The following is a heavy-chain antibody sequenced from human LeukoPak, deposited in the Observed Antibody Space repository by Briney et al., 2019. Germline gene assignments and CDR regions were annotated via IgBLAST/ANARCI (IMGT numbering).Heavy chain of an antibody. V-gene: IGHV3-30*02. CDR3: AKDGLYSSLDY. CDR2: VRYDGRDK. D-gene: IGHD6-13*01. Sequence: GGSLRLSCEVSGFTFSAYGIHWVRQSPGKGLEWVAFVRYDGRDKFYADSVKGRFIVSKDNSRTTLQLQMNSLRSEDTAVYFCAKDGLYSSLDYWGQGTLVTVSS. J-gene: IGHJ4*02. CDR1: GFTFSAYG.